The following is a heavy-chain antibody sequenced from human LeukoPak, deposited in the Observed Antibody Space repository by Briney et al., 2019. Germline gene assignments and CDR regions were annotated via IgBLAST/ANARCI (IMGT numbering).Heavy chain of an antibody. D-gene: IGHD2-2*02. CDR2: IKSKTDGGTT. CDR3: TTEPYCSSTSCYKDFDY. V-gene: IGHV3-15*01. J-gene: IGHJ4*02. CDR1: GFTFSNAW. Sequence: GGSLRLSCAASGFTFSNAWMSWVRQAPGKGLEWVGRIKSKTDGGTTDYAAPVKGRFTISRDDSKNTLYLQMNSLKTEDTAVYYCTTEPYCSSTSCYKDFDYWGQGTLVTVSS.